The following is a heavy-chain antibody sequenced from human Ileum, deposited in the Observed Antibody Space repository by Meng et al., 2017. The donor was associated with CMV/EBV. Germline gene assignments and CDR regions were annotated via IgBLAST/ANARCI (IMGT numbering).Heavy chain of an antibody. CDR2: ICGTGTT. CDR1: GDSLSTSS. D-gene: IGHD3-10*01. V-gene: IGHV4-4*07. Sequence: GLRQEAGPGLVRPSETLSLTCTVSGDSLSTSSWNWIRQSAGSRLEWIGRICGTGTTNYNPSFKSRVTLSLDKSKNQFSLKLSSVTAADTAVYYCARRIREVREISWENWLAPWGQGTLVTVSS. J-gene: IGHJ5*02. CDR3: ARRIREVREISWENWLAP.